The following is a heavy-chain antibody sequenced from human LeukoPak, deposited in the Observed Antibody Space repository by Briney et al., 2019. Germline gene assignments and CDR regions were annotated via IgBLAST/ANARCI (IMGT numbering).Heavy chain of an antibody. Sequence: TSETLSLTCTVSGVSISSGSYYWSWIRQPAGKGLEWIVRIYTSGSTNYNPSLKSRFTISVDTSKNQFSLKLSSVTAADTAVYYCARDSHYYDSSGYYGFDYWGQGTLVTVSS. J-gene: IGHJ4*02. CDR1: GVSISSGSYY. D-gene: IGHD3-22*01. CDR3: ARDSHYYDSSGYYGFDY. CDR2: IYTSGST. V-gene: IGHV4-61*02.